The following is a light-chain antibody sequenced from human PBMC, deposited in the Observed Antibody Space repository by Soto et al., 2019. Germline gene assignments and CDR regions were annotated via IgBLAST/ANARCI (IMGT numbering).Light chain of an antibody. CDR2: GAS. CDR3: QQYNNWPPMYT. Sequence: EIVMTQSPATLSVSPGERATLSCRASQSVSSNLAWYQQKPGQAPRLLIYGASTRATGIPARFSGSGSGTEFTLTISSLQSEDFAVYYCQQYNNWPPMYTXGXX. J-gene: IGKJ2*01. CDR1: QSVSSN. V-gene: IGKV3-15*01.